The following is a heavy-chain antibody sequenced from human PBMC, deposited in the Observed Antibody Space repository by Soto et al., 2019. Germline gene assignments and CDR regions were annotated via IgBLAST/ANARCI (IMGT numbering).Heavy chain of an antibody. CDR1: GFTFSSYG. Sequence: RLSCAASGFTFSSYGMHWVRQAPGKGLEWVAVIWYDGSNKYYADSVKGRFTISRDNSKNTLYLQMNSLRAEDTAVYYCARGKGGWLTDAFDVWGQGTMVTVSS. CDR3: ARGKGGWLTDAFDV. V-gene: IGHV3-33*01. D-gene: IGHD5-12*01. CDR2: IWYDGSNK. J-gene: IGHJ3*01.